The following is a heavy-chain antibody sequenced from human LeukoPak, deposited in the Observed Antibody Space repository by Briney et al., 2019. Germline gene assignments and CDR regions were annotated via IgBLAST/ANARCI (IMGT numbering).Heavy chain of an antibody. CDR3: ARVRRYSGTYYVYFDY. D-gene: IGHD1-26*01. V-gene: IGHV3-20*04. CDR2: INWNGGST. J-gene: IGHJ4*02. CDR1: GFTFDDYG. Sequence: GGSLRLSCAASGFTFDDYGMSWVRQAPGKGLEWVSGINWNGGSTGYADSVKGRFTISRDNAKNSLYLQMNSLRAEDTALYYCARVRRYSGTYYVYFDYWGQGTLLTVSS.